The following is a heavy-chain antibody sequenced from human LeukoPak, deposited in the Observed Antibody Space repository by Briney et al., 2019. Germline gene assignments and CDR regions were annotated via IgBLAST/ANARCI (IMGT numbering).Heavy chain of an antibody. D-gene: IGHD6-13*01. Sequence: ASVKVSCKASGYTFTIYYMHWVRQAPGQGLESMGIINPSGGSISYAQKFQGRVTMTRDTSTSTVYMELSSLRSEDTAVYYCARANKEQQLVQGAFDIWGQGTMVTVSS. J-gene: IGHJ3*02. V-gene: IGHV1-46*01. CDR1: GYTFTIYY. CDR3: ARANKEQQLVQGAFDI. CDR2: INPSGGSI.